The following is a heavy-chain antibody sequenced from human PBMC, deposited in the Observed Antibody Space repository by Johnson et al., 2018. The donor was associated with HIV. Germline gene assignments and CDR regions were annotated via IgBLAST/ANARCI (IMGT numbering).Heavy chain of an antibody. J-gene: IGHJ3*02. Sequence: VQLVESGGGVVRPGGSLRLSCAASGFTFDDYGMSWVRQAPGKGLEWVSAISGSGGSTYYADSAKGRFTISRDNSKNSLYLQMNSLRAGDTAVYYCARETVTSGAFDIWGQGTMVTVSS. CDR1: GFTFDDYG. CDR2: ISGSGGST. D-gene: IGHD4-11*01. V-gene: IGHV3-23*04. CDR3: ARETVTSGAFDI.